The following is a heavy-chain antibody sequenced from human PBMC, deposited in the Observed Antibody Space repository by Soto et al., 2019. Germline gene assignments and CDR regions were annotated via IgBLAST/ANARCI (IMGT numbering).Heavy chain of an antibody. V-gene: IGHV3-33*01. CDR1: GFTFSSYG. J-gene: IGHJ6*02. D-gene: IGHD6-13*01. Sequence: PGGSLRLSCAASGFTFSSYGMHWVRQAPGKGLEWVAVIWYDGSNKYYADSVKGRFTISRDNSKNTLYLQMNSLRAEDTAVYYCARDSSSWYFYYYYGMDVWGQGTTVTVFS. CDR3: ARDSSSWYFYYYYGMDV. CDR2: IWYDGSNK.